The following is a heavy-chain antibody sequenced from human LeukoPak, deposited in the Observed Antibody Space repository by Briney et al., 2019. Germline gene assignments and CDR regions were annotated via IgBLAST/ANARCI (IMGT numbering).Heavy chain of an antibody. CDR2: IYSGGST. V-gene: IGHV3-53*01. CDR3: ARDKSGYDRSYYYYYYMDV. Sequence: PGGSLRLSCAASGFTVSSNYMSWVRQAPGKGLEWVSVIYSGGSTYYADSVKGRFTISRDNAKNSLYLQMNSLRAEDTAVYYCARDKSGYDRSYYYYYYMDVWGKGTTVTISS. D-gene: IGHD5-12*01. CDR1: GFTVSSNY. J-gene: IGHJ6*03.